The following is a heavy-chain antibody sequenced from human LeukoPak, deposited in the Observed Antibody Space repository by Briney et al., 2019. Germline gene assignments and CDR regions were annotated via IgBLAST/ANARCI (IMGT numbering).Heavy chain of an antibody. CDR1: GFTFSSYG. V-gene: IGHV3-30*03. CDR2: ISYDGSNK. CDR3: ARDPAKFWSGHDY. J-gene: IGHJ4*02. D-gene: IGHD3-3*01. Sequence: GGSLRLSCTASGFTFSSYGMHWVRQAPGKGPEWVAVISYDGSNKYYADSVKGRFTISRDNSKNTLYVQMNSLRAEDTAVYYCARDPAKFWSGHDYWGQGTLVTVSS.